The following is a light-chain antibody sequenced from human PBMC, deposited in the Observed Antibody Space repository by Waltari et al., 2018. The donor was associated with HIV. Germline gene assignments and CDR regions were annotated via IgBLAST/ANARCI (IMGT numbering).Light chain of an antibody. Sequence: SYELTQPPSMSVSPGQTARITCSGDALPKQYAYWYQQKPGQAPLVLIYNDDDRPSGIPERFSGSSSGTTVTLTISGVQAEDEADYYCQSSDSSGIYPVFGGGTKLTVL. CDR1: ALPKQY. CDR3: QSSDSSGIYPV. CDR2: NDD. V-gene: IGLV3-25*03. J-gene: IGLJ3*02.